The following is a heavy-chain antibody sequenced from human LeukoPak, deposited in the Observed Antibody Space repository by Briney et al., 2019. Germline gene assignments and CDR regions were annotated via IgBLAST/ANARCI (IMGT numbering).Heavy chain of an antibody. CDR3: AKDPSSSWFGDYFDY. CDR1: GFTFSSYA. CDR2: ISGSGGST. D-gene: IGHD6-13*01. V-gene: IGHV3-23*01. Sequence: GGSLRLSCAASGFTFSSYAMSWVRQAPGKGLEWVSAISGSGGSTYYADSVKGRFTISRDNSKNTLYLQVNSLRAEDTAVYYCAKDPSSSWFGDYFDYWGQGTLVTVSS. J-gene: IGHJ4*02.